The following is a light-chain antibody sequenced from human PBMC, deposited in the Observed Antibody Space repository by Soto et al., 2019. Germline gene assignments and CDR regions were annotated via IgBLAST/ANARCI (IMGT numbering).Light chain of an antibody. V-gene: IGKV1-5*03. CDR3: QQYNSYSWT. CDR2: KAS. Sequence: IQMTQSPSTLSASVGDRVTITCRASQSISSWLAGYQQKPGKAPKLLIYKASGLESGVPSRFSDSGSGTEFTLTISSLQPDDFATYYCQQYNSYSWTFGQGTKVEIK. CDR1: QSISSW. J-gene: IGKJ1*01.